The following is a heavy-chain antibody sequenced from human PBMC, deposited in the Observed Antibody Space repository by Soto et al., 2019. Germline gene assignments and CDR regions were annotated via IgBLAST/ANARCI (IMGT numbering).Heavy chain of an antibody. Sequence: EVHLVESGGGLVRPGGSLRLSCVVSGFTFSSHSMNWVRQAPGKGLEWVSSITTSSDSIYYTDSVKGRFTLSRDDAKNSLFLQMNTLGAEDTAVYYCARSTRGFSYGKIDSWGQGTLVTVSS. CDR3: ARSTRGFSYGKIDS. CDR1: GFTFSSHS. D-gene: IGHD5-18*01. CDR2: ITTSSDSI. J-gene: IGHJ4*02. V-gene: IGHV3-21*01.